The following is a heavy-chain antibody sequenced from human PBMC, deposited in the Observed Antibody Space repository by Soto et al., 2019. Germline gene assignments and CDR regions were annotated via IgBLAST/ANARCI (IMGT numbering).Heavy chain of an antibody. CDR2: ITASGSIT. CDR3: AKDVDSSAWYRDY. V-gene: IGHV3-23*01. D-gene: IGHD6-19*01. CDR1: EFTFSNYA. J-gene: IGHJ4*02. Sequence: EVQLLESGGGLVQPGGSQRLSCAASEFTFSNYAMSWVRRAPGKGLEWVSSITASGSITKYADSVKGRFTISRDNSKNTLYLQMNSLRAVDTAVYYCAKDVDSSAWYRDYWGQGTLVTVSS.